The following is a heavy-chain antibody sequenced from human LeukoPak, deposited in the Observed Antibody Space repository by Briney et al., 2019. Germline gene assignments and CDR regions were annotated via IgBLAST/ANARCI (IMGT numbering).Heavy chain of an antibody. D-gene: IGHD1-20*01. CDR2: ISVYNVNT. J-gene: IGHJ4*02. CDR1: GYTFTSYG. CDR3: ARVLSGTTAPDY. V-gene: IGHV1-18*01. Sequence: ASVKVSCKASGYTFTSYGISWVRQAPGQGLEWMGWISVYNVNTNYAQKFQGRVTMTTDTSTSTAYMELRSLRSDDTAVYYCARVLSGTTAPDYWGQGTLVTVSS.